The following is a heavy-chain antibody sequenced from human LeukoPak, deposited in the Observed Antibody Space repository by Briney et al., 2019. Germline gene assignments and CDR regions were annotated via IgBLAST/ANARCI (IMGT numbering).Heavy chain of an antibody. CDR2: INHSGST. CDR3: ARVGSFGVVNKGPFGY. J-gene: IGHJ4*02. D-gene: IGHD3-3*01. V-gene: IGHV4-34*01. CDR1: GGSFSGYY. Sequence: PSETLSLTCAVYGGSFSGYYWSWIRQPPGKGLEWIGEINHSGSTNYNPSLKSRVTISVDTSKNQFSLKLSSVTAADTAVYYCARVGSFGVVNKGPFGYWGQGTLATVSS.